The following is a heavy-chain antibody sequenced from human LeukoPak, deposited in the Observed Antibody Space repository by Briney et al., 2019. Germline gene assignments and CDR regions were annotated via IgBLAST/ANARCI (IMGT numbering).Heavy chain of an antibody. J-gene: IGHJ4*02. CDR3: AVVTTVNLQWRDY. CDR1: GYTFTSYD. D-gene: IGHD4-17*01. CDR2: MNPNSGNT. Sequence: ASVKVSCKASGYTFTSYDTNWVRQATGQGLEWMGWMNPNSGNTGYAQKFQGRVTMTRNTSISTAYMELSSLRSEDTAVYYCAVVTTVNLQWRDYWGQGTLVTVSS. V-gene: IGHV1-8*01.